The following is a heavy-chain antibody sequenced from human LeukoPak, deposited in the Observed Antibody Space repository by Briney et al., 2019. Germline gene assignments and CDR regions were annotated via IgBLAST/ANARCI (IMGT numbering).Heavy chain of an antibody. CDR2: ISGYDGNT. CDR1: GYTFTTYG. CDR3: ARTVTTSSYYFDY. V-gene: IGHV1-18*01. J-gene: IGHJ4*02. D-gene: IGHD4-17*01. Sequence: ASVKVSCKASGYTFTTYGVSWVRQAPGQGLEWMGWISGYDGNTNYAQKLRGRVTMTTDTSTSTAYMDLRSLRSDDTALYYCARTVTTSSYYFDYWGQGILVTVSS.